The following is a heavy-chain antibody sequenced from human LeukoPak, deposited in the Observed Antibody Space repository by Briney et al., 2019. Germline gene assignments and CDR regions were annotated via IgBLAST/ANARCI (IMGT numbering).Heavy chain of an antibody. J-gene: IGHJ4*02. D-gene: IGHD1-26*01. Sequence: ASVKVSCKASGYTFINYGINWVRQAPGQGLEWMGWIKPNSGGTNYAQKFQGRVTMTRDTSISTAYMEVSRLISDDTAVYYCARVFGRQLPDYWGQGTLVTVSS. CDR2: IKPNSGGT. CDR3: ARVFGRQLPDY. V-gene: IGHV1-2*02. CDR1: GYTFINYG.